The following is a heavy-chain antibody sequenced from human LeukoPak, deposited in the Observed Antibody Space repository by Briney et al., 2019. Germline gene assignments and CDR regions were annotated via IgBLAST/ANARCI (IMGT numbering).Heavy chain of an antibody. CDR2: IRGSGGST. CDR1: GFTFSSYG. CDR3: ILTTLPY. V-gene: IGHV3-23*01. D-gene: IGHD4-11*01. Sequence: PGGSLRLSCAASGFTFSSYGMNWVRQAPGKGLEWVSGIRGSGGSTYYADSVKGRFTISRDNSKNTLYLQMNSLRAEDTAVYYCILTTLPYWGQGTLVTVSS. J-gene: IGHJ4*02.